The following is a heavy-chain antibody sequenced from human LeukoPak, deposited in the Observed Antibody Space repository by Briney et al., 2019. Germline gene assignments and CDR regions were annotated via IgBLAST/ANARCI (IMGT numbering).Heavy chain of an antibody. J-gene: IGHJ6*03. CDR1: GFTFSDYY. V-gene: IGHV3-11*01. CDR3: ARGSFVVVRNYYYYYMDV. Sequence: GGSLRLSCAASGFTFSDYYMSWIRQAPGKGLEWVSYISSSGSTIYYADSVKGRFTISRDNAKNSLYLQMNSLRAEDTAVYYCARGSFVVVRNYYYYYMDVWGKGTTVTISS. CDR2: ISSSGSTI. D-gene: IGHD2-2*01.